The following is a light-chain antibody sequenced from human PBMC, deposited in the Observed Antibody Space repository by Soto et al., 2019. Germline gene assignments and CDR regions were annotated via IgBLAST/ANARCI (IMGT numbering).Light chain of an antibody. CDR1: SSDVGGYNY. V-gene: IGLV2-14*01. CDR3: SSYTSSSTYV. J-gene: IGLJ1*01. CDR2: DVS. Sequence: QSVLTQPASASGSPGQSITISCTGTSSDVGGYNYVSWYQQHPGKAPKLMIYDVSNRPSGVSNRFSGAKSGNTAYLTISGLQAEDEADYYCSSYTSSSTYVFGTGTKVTVL.